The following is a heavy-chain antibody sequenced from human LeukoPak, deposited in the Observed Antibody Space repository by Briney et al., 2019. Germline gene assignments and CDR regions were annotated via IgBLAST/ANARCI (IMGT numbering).Heavy chain of an antibody. V-gene: IGHV1-8*01. CDR2: MNPNSGNT. D-gene: IGHD4-11*01. Sequence: ASVKVSCKASGYTFTSYDINWVRQATGQGLEWMGWMNPNSGNTGYAQKFQGRVTMTRNTSISTAYMELSSLRSEDTAVYYCARAMTTETRGSPGYWGQGTLVTVSS. CDR1: GYTFTSYD. CDR3: ARAMTTETRGSPGY. J-gene: IGHJ4*02.